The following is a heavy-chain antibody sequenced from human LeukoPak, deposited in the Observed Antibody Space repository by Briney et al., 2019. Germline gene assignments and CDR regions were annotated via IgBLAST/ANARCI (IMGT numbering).Heavy chain of an antibody. V-gene: IGHV3-30*19. J-gene: IGHJ4*02. CDR2: ISYDGSSK. CDR3: ARDFSGSYVADY. D-gene: IGHD3-10*01. CDR1: GFSFSNYG. Sequence: PGGSLRLSCAASGFSFSNYGMHWVRQAPGKGLEWVAVISYDGSSKWYADSVTGRFTISRDNSKNTLYLQMNSLRAEDTALYYCARDFSGSYVADYWGQGTLVTVSS.